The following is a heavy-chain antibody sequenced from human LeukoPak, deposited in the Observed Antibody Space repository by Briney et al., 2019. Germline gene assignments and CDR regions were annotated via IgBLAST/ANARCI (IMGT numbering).Heavy chain of an antibody. CDR2: INPNSGGT. V-gene: IGHV1-2*02. D-gene: IGHD3-10*01. Sequence: ASVKVSCKASGYAFTGYYMHWVRQAPGQGLEWMGWINPNSGGTNYAQKFQGRVTMTRDTSISTAYMELSRLRSDDTAVYYCARGGSGSYYPFAYWGQGTLVTVSS. CDR1: GYAFTGYY. J-gene: IGHJ4*02. CDR3: ARGGSGSYYPFAY.